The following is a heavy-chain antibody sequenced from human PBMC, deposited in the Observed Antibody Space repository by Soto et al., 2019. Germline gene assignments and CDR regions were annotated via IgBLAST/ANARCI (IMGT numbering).Heavy chain of an antibody. D-gene: IGHD3-10*01. J-gene: IGHJ4*02. V-gene: IGHV4-59*01. Sequence: SETLSLTCSVSGCSLSFNYWSWIRQVPGKGLEWIGYIFYSGNTNYNPSLKSRVTISVDTSRNHFSLNLSSLTAADTAVYYCARGRGNFDFWGQGTLVTVS. CDR3: ARGRGNFDF. CDR2: IFYSGNT. CDR1: GCSLSFNY.